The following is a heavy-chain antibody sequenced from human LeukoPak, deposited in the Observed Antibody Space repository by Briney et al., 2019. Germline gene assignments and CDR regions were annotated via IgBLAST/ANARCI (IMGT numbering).Heavy chain of an antibody. V-gene: IGHV3-48*03. J-gene: IGHJ4*02. CDR2: ISSSGSTI. CDR1: GFTFSSYE. CDR3: ARGHQSGSYSFDY. D-gene: IGHD1-26*01. Sequence: GGSLRLSCAASGFTFSSYEMNWVRQAPGKGLEWVSYISSSGSTIYYADSVKGRFTISRDNSKNTLYLQMNSLRAEDTAVYYCARGHQSGSYSFDYWGQGTLVTVSS.